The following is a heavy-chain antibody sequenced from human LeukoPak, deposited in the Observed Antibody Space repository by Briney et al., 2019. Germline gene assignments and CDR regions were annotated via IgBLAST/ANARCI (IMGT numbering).Heavy chain of an antibody. J-gene: IGHJ4*02. CDR3: AKQRGGSCYSAFDH. V-gene: IGHV3-23*01. CDR2: ICGSTSTT. D-gene: IGHD2-15*01. Sequence: RGSLRLSCAASGFTFSIYAMSWVRQAPGKGLEWVSSICGSTSTTYYADSVKGRFTISRDNSKNTLYLQMNSLRAADTAVYYCAKQRGGSCYSAFDHWGQGTRATVSS. CDR1: GFTFSIYA.